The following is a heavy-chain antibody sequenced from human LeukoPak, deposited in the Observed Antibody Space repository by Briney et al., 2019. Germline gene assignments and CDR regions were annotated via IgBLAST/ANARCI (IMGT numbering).Heavy chain of an antibody. V-gene: IGHV4-34*01. CDR1: GGSFSGYY. CDR3: ARGHDGGQQNMTTETKGNWFDP. D-gene: IGHD4-17*01. J-gene: IGHJ5*02. CDR2: INHSGST. Sequence: SETLSLTCAVYGGSFSGYYWSWIRQPPGKGLEWIGEINHSGSTNYNPSLKSRVTISVDTSKNQFSLKLSSVTAADTAVYYCARGHDGGQQNMTTETKGNWFDPWGQGTLVTVSS.